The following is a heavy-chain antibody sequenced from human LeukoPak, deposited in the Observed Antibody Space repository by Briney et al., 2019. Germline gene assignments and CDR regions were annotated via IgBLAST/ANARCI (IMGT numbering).Heavy chain of an antibody. CDR3: AREANESSGMDV. CDR2: IKQDESEK. V-gene: IGHV3-7*03. Sequence: GGSLRLSCAASGFTFSNYWMSWVRQAPGKGLEWVANIKQDESEKHYVDSVKGRFTISRDNAKKSLYLQMNSLRAEDTAVYYCAREANESSGMDVWGKGTTVTVSS. J-gene: IGHJ6*04. CDR1: GFTFSNYW.